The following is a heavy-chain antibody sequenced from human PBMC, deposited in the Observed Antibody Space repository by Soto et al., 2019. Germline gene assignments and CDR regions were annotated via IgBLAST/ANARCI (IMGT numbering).Heavy chain of an antibody. J-gene: IGHJ4*02. CDR3: ARRGSGSYYAY. Sequence: EVQLLESGGGLVQPGGSLRLSCAASGFTFSSYAMRWVRQAPVKGLEWVSAISGSGGSTYYADSVKGRFTISRDNSKNSWSLQMTSLRAEDTAVYYCARRGSGSYYAYWGQGTVVTVSS. V-gene: IGHV3-23*01. CDR1: GFTFSSYA. D-gene: IGHD1-26*01. CDR2: ISGSGGST.